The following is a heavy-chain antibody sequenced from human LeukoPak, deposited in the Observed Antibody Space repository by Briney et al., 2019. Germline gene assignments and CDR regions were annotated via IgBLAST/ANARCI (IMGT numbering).Heavy chain of an antibody. CDR1: GYTFTSYA. CDR3: ARTGYSSGWYLRWFDP. D-gene: IGHD6-19*01. Sequence: ASVKVSCKASGYTFTSYAMHWVRQAPGQRLEWMGWINAGNGNTKYSQKFQGRVTITRDTSASTAYMELSSRRSEDTAVYYCARTGYSSGWYLRWFDPWGQGTLVTVSS. CDR2: INAGNGNT. J-gene: IGHJ5*02. V-gene: IGHV1-3*01.